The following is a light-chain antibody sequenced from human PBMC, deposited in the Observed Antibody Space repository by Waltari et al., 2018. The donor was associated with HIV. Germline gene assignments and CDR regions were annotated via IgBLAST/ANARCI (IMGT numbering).Light chain of an antibody. CDR2: DDP. CDR3: QVWHTNDFYRE. J-gene: IGLJ3*02. V-gene: IGLV3-21*01. CDR1: NIGTRT. Sequence: SYALTQPASVSVAPGETARTTCGGDNIGTRTVHLYQQKPGQAPIMVIYDDPDRPSGIPERFSGSSAGNTATLTINRVEVGDEADYYCQVWHTNDFYREFGGGTKL.